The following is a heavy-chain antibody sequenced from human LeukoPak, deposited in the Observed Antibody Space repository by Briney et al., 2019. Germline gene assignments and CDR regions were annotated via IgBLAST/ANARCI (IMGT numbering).Heavy chain of an antibody. D-gene: IGHD2-2*01. V-gene: IGHV1-69*04. J-gene: IGHJ6*02. Sequence: GASVKVSCKASGYTFTSDGVAWVRQAPGQGLEWMGRIIPILGIANYAQKFQGRVTITADKSTSTAYMELSSLRSEDTAVYYCAREEVEYQLPRGGMDVWGQGTTVTVSS. CDR2: IIPILGIA. CDR3: AREEVEYQLPRGGMDV. CDR1: GYTFTSDG.